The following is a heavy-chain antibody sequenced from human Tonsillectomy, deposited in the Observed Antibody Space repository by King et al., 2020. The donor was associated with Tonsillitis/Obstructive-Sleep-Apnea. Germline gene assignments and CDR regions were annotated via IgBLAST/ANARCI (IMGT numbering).Heavy chain of an antibody. D-gene: IGHD2-15*01. J-gene: IGHJ6*03. CDR3: ARGYWVGVAAKGWTPTWNYDYMGV. CDR2: IISSSSYI. CDR1: GFTFNNYN. Sequence: VQLVESGGGLVKPGGSLRLSCAASGFTFNNYNMNWVRQAPGKGLEWVSSIISSSSYIYYADSVKGRFTISRDNAKNSLYLQMNSLRAEDTTMYYCARGYWVGVAAKGWTPTWNYDYMGVWGQGTTVTVPS. V-gene: IGHV3-21*01.